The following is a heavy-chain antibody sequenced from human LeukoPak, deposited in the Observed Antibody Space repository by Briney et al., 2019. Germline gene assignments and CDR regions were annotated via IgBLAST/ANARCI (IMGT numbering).Heavy chain of an antibody. Sequence: ASVKVSCKASGYTFTGYYMHWVRQAPGQGLEWMGWINPNSGGTNYAQKFQGRVTMTRDTSISTAYMELNRLRSDDTAVYYCARNTKYSSSSPQNFDYWGQGTLVTVSS. V-gene: IGHV1-2*02. CDR3: ARNTKYSSSSPQNFDY. CDR1: GYTFTGYY. CDR2: INPNSGGT. D-gene: IGHD6-6*01. J-gene: IGHJ4*02.